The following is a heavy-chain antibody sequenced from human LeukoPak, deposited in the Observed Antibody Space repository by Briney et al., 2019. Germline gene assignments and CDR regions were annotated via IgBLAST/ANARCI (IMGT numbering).Heavy chain of an antibody. CDR2: ISYDGSNK. CDR1: GFTFSSYG. J-gene: IGHJ4*02. Sequence: GGSLRLSCAASGFTFSSYGMHWVRQAPGKGLEWVAVISYDGSNKYYADSVKGRFTISRDNSKNTLYLQMNSLRAEDTAVYYCAKAPTYSGSYREFDYWGQGTLVTVSS. D-gene: IGHD1-26*01. CDR3: AKAPTYSGSYREFDY. V-gene: IGHV3-30*18.